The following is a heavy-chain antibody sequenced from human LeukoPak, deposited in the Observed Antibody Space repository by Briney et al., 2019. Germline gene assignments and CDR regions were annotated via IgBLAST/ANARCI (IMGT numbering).Heavy chain of an antibody. CDR3: TRHSDIVVVVYYYYGMDV. V-gene: IGHV3-73*01. Sequence: GGSLRLSCAASGFTFSGSAMHWVRQASGKGLEWVGRIRSKANSYATAYAASVKGRFTISRDDSKNTAYLQMNSLKTEDTAVYYCTRHSDIVVVVYYYYGMDVWGQGTTVTVSS. CDR1: GFTFSGSA. D-gene: IGHD2-15*01. J-gene: IGHJ6*02. CDR2: IRSKANSYAT.